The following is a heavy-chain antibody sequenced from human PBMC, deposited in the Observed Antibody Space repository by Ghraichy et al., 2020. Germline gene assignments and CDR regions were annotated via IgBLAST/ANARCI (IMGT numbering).Heavy chain of an antibody. CDR3: ARSSYNEQLGPWGWFDP. D-gene: IGHD6-6*01. CDR1: GGSISSYY. V-gene: IGHV4-59*08. Sequence: SETLSLTCTVSGGSISSYYWSWIRQPPGKGLEWIGYIYYSGSTNYNPSLKSRVTISVDTSKNQFSLKLSSVTAADTAMYYCARSSYNEQLGPWGWFDPWGQGTLVTVSS. J-gene: IGHJ5*02. CDR2: IYYSGST.